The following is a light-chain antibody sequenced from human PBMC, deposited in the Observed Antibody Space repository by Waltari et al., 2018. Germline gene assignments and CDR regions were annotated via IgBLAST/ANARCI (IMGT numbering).Light chain of an antibody. J-gene: IGLJ3*02. CDR2: DVH. CDR3: SSYTSSSTWV. CDR1: SSDIGGYNY. Sequence: QSALTQPASVSGSPGQSITISCTGTSSDIGGYNYVSWYQQHPGKAPKLLICDVHEWPSGVSDRFSGSKSGNTASLTISGRQAEDEADYYCSSYTSSSTWVFGGGTKLTVL. V-gene: IGLV2-14*03.